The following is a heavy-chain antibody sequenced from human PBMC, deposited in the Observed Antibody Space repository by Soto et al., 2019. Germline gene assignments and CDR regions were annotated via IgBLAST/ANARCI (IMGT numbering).Heavy chain of an antibody. J-gene: IGHJ5*02. Sequence: SETLSLTCTVSGGSISSYYWSWIRQPPGKGLEWIGYIYYSGSTNYNPSLKSRVTISVDTSKNQFSLKLSSVTAADTAVYYCARGGYDSSGYLPYWFDPWGQGTLVIVSS. CDR2: IYYSGST. V-gene: IGHV4-59*01. CDR1: GGSISSYY. D-gene: IGHD3-22*01. CDR3: ARGGYDSSGYLPYWFDP.